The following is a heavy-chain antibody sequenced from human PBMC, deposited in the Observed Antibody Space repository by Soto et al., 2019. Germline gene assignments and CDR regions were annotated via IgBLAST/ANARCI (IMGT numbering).Heavy chain of an antibody. D-gene: IGHD2-21*01. CDR2: MTNDGSAT. CDR1: GFTFRTYA. J-gene: IGHJ4*02. V-gene: IGHV3-64D*08. Sequence: GGSLRLSCSASGFTFRTYAMHWVRQAPGKRLEYVSAMTNDGSATFYADSVKGRVTISRDNSRNTLYLQMSSLRVEDSAVYYCVKDCGAWPRDFDYWGQGTLVTVSS. CDR3: VKDCGAWPRDFDY.